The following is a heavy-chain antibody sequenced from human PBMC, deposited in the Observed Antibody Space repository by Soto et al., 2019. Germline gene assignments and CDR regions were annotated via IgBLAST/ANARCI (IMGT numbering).Heavy chain of an antibody. D-gene: IGHD1-1*01. Sequence: VASVKVSGKASGYTFTSYDIYWVRQATGQGLEWMGWMNPNTGNSGYAQKFQGRVTVTSDTSINTVHMELSSLRSEDTAVYYCARRAETNGWNGFGADKYYFDFWGQGTLVTVSS. CDR2: MNPNTGNS. J-gene: IGHJ4*02. CDR3: ARRAETNGWNGFGADKYYFDF. CDR1: GYTFTSYD. V-gene: IGHV1-8*01.